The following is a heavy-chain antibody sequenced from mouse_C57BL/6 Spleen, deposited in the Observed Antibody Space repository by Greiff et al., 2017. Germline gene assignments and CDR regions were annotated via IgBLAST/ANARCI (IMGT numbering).Heavy chain of an antibody. CDR2: IYPGDGDT. J-gene: IGHJ2*01. Sequence: QVQLQQSGPELVKPGASVKISCKASGYAFSSSWMNWVKQRPGKGLEWIGRIYPGDGDTNYTGKFKGKATLTADNSSSTAYLQLSSLTSEHSAVYFGARATVVATGNYFDYWGQGTTLTVSS. V-gene: IGHV1-82*01. D-gene: IGHD1-1*01. CDR3: ARATVVATGNYFDY. CDR1: GYAFSSSW.